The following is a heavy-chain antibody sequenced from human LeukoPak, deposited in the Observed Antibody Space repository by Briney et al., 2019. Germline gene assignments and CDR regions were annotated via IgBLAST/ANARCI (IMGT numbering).Heavy chain of an antibody. Sequence: PGGSLRLSCAASGFTFSDYWLSWVRQAPGKWLEWVAKIKKDGSEKNYVDSVMGRFTISRDNVKSSLYLQMNSLRAEDTAVYYCARGKGSSSAGYWGQGTLVIVSS. CDR3: ARGKGSSSAGY. V-gene: IGHV3-7*01. CDR2: IKKDGSEK. D-gene: IGHD6-6*01. J-gene: IGHJ4*02. CDR1: GFTFSDYW.